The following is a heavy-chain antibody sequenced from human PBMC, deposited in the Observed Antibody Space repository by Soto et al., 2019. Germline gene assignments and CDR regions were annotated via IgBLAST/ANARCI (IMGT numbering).Heavy chain of an antibody. CDR3: ARELPGYDFRSGYSPYYYYGMDV. CDR1: GFTFSSYG. J-gene: IGHJ6*02. V-gene: IGHV3-33*01. D-gene: IGHD3-3*01. CDR2: IWYDGSNK. Sequence: PGGSLRLSCAASGFTFSSYGMHWVRQAPGKGLEWVAVIWYDGSNKYYADSVKGRFTISRDNSKNTLYLQMNSLRAEDTAVYYCARELPGYDFRSGYSPYYYYGMDVWGQGTTVTVSS.